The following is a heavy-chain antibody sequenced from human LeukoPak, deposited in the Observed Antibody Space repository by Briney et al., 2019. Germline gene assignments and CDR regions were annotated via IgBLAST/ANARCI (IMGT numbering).Heavy chain of an antibody. CDR3: ARHVVAVGFDY. CDR1: GFTFSDYY. CDR2: ISSGGSNR. J-gene: IGHJ4*02. D-gene: IGHD3-22*01. Sequence: GGSLRLSCAASGFTFSDYYMSWIRQAPGKGLEWVSYISSGGSNRYYADSVKGRFTISRDNAKNSLYLQMNSLRAEDTAVYYCARHVVAVGFDYWGQGTLVTVSS. V-gene: IGHV3-11*04.